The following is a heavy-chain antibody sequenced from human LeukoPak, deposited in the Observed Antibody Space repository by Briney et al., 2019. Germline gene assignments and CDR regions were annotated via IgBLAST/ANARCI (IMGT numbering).Heavy chain of an antibody. V-gene: IGHV3-23*01. J-gene: IGHJ6*02. Sequence: GGSLRLSCAASGFTFSSYAMSWVRQAPGKGLEWVSTISGSGGSTYYVDSAKGRFTISRDNSKNTLYLQMNSLRAEDTAVYYCAKEGRGSYSAGSYYYGMDVWGQGTTVTVSS. CDR3: AKEGRGSYSAGSYYYGMDV. CDR2: ISGSGGST. D-gene: IGHD3-16*01. CDR1: GFTFSSYA.